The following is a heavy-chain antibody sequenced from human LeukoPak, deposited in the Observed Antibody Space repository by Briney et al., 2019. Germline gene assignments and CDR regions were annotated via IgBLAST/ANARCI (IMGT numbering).Heavy chain of an antibody. J-gene: IGHJ3*02. CDR1: RGSISSYY. V-gene: IGHV4-39*01. CDR2: IYYSGST. CDR3: ARRSGYYRDAFDI. D-gene: IGHD3-3*01. Sequence: SETLSLTCTVSRGSISSYYWGWIRQPPGKGLEWIGSIYYSGSTYYNPSLKSRVTISVDTSKNQFSLKLSSVTAADTAVYYCARRSGYYRDAFDIWGQGTMVTVSS.